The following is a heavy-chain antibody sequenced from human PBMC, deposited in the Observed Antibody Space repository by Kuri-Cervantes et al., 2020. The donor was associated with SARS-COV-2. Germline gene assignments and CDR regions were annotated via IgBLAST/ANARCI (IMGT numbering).Heavy chain of an antibody. CDR3: ARSLTTTYSF. CDR1: GFTFSSYE. D-gene: IGHD4-11*01. Sequence: LSLTCAASGFTFSSYEMNWVRQAPGKGLEWVSYISSSGSTIYYADSVKGRFTISRDNAKNSLYLQMNSLRTEDTAVYYCARSLTTTYSFWGQGTLVTVSS. V-gene: IGHV3-48*03. J-gene: IGHJ1*01. CDR2: ISSSGSTI.